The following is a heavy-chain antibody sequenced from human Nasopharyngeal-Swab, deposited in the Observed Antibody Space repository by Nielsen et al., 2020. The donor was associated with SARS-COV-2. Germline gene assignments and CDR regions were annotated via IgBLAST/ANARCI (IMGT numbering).Heavy chain of an antibody. CDR1: GYTFTGYY. J-gene: IGHJ4*02. CDR2: INPNSGGT. CDR3: ASVPLLWFGEGLVY. Sequence: ASVKVSCKASGYTFTGYYMHWVRQAPGQGLEWMGRINPNSGGTNYAQKFQGRVTMTRDTSTSTVYMELSSLRSEDTAVYYCASVPLLWFGEGLVYWGQGTLVTASS. D-gene: IGHD3-10*01. V-gene: IGHV1-2*06.